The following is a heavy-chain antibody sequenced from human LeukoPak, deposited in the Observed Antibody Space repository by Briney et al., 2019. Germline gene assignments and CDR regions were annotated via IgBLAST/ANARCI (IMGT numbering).Heavy chain of an antibody. Sequence: SETLSLTCAVYGGSFSGYYWSWIRQPPGKGLEWIGEINHSGSTNYNPSLKSRVTISVDTSKNQFSLELSSVTAADTAVYYCARYYYGSDIWGQGTMVTVSS. CDR1: GGSFSGYY. V-gene: IGHV4-34*01. J-gene: IGHJ3*02. D-gene: IGHD3-10*01. CDR3: ARYYYGSDI. CDR2: INHSGST.